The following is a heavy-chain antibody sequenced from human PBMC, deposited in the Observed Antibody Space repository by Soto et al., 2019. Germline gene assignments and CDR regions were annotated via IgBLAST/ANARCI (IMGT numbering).Heavy chain of an antibody. CDR2: ISYDGSNK. Sequence: SLRLSCAASGFTFSSYAMHWVRQAPGKGLEWVAVISYDGSNKYYADSVKGRFTISRDNSKNTLYLQMNSLRAEDTAVYYCARGPSIAVAGIVSGDYWGQGTLVTVSS. CDR1: GFTFSSYA. J-gene: IGHJ4*02. V-gene: IGHV3-30-3*01. D-gene: IGHD6-19*01. CDR3: ARGPSIAVAGIVSGDY.